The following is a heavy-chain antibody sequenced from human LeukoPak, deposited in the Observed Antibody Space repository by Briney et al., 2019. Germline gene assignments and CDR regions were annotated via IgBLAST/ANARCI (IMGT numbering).Heavy chain of an antibody. V-gene: IGHV3-48*03. CDR2: ISSSGSTI. CDR1: GFTFSSYE. Sequence: GGSLRLSCAASGFTFSSYEMNWVRQAPGKGLEWVSYISSSGSTIYYADSVKGRFTISRDNAKNSLYLQMNSLRAEDTAVYYCARERFPGYYYYMDVWGKGTTVTISS. CDR3: ARERFPGYYYYMDV. J-gene: IGHJ6*03.